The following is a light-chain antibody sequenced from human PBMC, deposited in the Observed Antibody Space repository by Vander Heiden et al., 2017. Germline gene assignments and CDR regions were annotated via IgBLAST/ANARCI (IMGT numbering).Light chain of an antibody. CDR2: DAS. CDR1: QSVSSHY. CDR3: QQNRT. J-gene: IGKJ1*01. Sequence: ELVLTQSPGPTSLSPGERATLSCRVSQSVSSHYLAWYQKKPGQAPRLLMYDASSRATGSSNRFSSGGSGTDFTLTIARLEPEDFAVYYCQQNRTFGQGTKVEIK. V-gene: IGKV3-20*01.